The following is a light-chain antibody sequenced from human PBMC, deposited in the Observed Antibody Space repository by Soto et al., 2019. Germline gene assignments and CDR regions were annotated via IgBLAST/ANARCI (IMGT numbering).Light chain of an antibody. J-gene: IGLJ2*01. V-gene: IGLV4-69*01. CDR1: SGHSNYA. Sequence: QSVLTQSPSASASLGASVKLTCTLSSGHSNYAIAWHQQQPEKGPRYLMKLNSDGSHSKGDGIPDRFSGSSSGAERYLTISSLQFEDEADYYCQTWATGIQIFGGGTKLTVL. CDR2: LNSDGSH. CDR3: QTWATGIQI.